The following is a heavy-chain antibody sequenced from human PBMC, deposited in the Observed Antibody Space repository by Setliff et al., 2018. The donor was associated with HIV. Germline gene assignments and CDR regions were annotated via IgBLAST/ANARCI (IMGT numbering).Heavy chain of an antibody. Sequence: PSETLSLTCTVSGGSISSYYWSWIRQPPGKGLEWIGNIYSSGSTNYNPSLKSRVTISVDTSKNQFSLKLTSVTATDTAVYYCARDKGYYYMDVWGKGSTVTVSS. J-gene: IGHJ6*03. CDR3: ARDKGYYYMDV. D-gene: IGHD2-15*01. CDR2: IYSSGST. CDR1: GGSISSYY. V-gene: IGHV4-4*09.